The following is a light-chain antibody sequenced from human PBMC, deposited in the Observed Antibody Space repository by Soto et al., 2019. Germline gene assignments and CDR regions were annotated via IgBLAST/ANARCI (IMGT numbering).Light chain of an antibody. Sequence: EIVLTQSPGTLSLSPGERATLSCRASQSVSSSYLAWYQQKPGQAPRLLIYGASSRATGIPDRFSGSGSGTDFTLTISRLASEDFAVYYCQQYGSSPYTFGLGTKLEIK. CDR1: QSVSSSY. CDR2: GAS. J-gene: IGKJ2*01. V-gene: IGKV3-20*01. CDR3: QQYGSSPYT.